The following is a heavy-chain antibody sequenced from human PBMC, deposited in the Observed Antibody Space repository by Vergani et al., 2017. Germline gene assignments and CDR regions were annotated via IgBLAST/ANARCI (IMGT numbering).Heavy chain of an antibody. CDR2: ISWNSGSI. D-gene: IGHD3-22*01. CDR3: AKGGFTYYDDSSGYASPYYFDY. J-gene: IGHJ4*02. V-gene: IGHV3-9*01. Sequence: EVQLVESGGGLVQPGRSLRLSCAASGFTFDDYAMHWVRQAPGKGLEWVSGISWNSGSIGYADSVKGRFTISRDNAKNSLYLQMNSLRAEDTALYYCAKGGFTYYDDSSGYASPYYFDYWGQGTLVTVSS. CDR1: GFTFDDYA.